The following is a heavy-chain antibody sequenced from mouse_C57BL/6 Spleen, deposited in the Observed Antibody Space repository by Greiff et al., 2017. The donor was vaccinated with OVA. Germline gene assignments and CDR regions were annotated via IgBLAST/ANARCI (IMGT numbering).Heavy chain of an antibody. CDR2: IDPSDSET. D-gene: IGHD2-3*01. Sequence: QVQLQQPGAELVRPGSSVKLSCKASGYTFTSYWMHWVKQRPIQGLEWIGNIDPSDSETHYNQKFKDKATLTVDKSSSTAYMQLSSLTSEDSAVYYCARRYDGYPPYYFDYWGQGTTLTVSS. CDR1: GYTFTSYW. CDR3: ARRYDGYPPYYFDY. V-gene: IGHV1-52*01. J-gene: IGHJ2*01.